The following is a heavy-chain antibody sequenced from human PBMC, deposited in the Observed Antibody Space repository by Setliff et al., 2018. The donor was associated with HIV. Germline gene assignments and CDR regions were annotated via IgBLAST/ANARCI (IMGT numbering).Heavy chain of an antibody. J-gene: IGHJ5*02. Sequence: LSCAASGFTFSRYAMSWVRQAPGKGLEWVSSISGSGGSTYYAESVKGRFTISRDNSKNTLYLQMNSLRPEDTAVYYCAKTDSSSWLNPYNWFDPWGQGTLVTVSS. CDR3: AKTDSSSWLNPYNWFDP. CDR1: GFTFSRYA. V-gene: IGHV3-23*01. CDR2: ISGSGGST. D-gene: IGHD6-13*01.